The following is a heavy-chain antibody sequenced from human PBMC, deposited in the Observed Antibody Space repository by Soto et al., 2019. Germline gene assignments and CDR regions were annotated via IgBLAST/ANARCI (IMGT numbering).Heavy chain of an antibody. J-gene: IGHJ4*02. V-gene: IGHV4-59*12. CDR2: IYYSGST. CDR3: ARESRD. CDR1: GGSISGYY. Sequence: PSETLSLTCTVSGGSISGYYWTWLRQPPGKGLEWIGYIYYSGSTNYNPSLKSRVTISVDTSKNQFSLKLSSVTAADTVVYYCARESRDWGQETLVTVSS.